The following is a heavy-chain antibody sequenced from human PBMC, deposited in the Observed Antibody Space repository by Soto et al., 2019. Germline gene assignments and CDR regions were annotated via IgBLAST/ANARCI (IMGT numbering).Heavy chain of an antibody. CDR1: GGSISSGGYY. CDR3: ARDARLHRGYSYGGYYYGMDV. Sequence: SETLSLTCTVSGGSISSGGYYWSWIRQHPGKGLEWIGYIYYSGSTYYNPSLKSRVTMSVDTSKNQFSLKLSSVTAADTAVYYCARDARLHRGYSYGGYYYGMDVWGQGTTVTVSS. J-gene: IGHJ6*02. D-gene: IGHD5-18*01. CDR2: IYYSGST. V-gene: IGHV4-31*03.